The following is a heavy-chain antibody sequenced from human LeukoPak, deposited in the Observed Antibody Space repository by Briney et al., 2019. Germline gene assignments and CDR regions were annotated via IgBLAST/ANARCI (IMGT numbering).Heavy chain of an antibody. Sequence: PGGSLRLSCAASGFTFSSYSMNWVRQAPGKGLEWVSYISSSSSTIYYADSVKGRFTISRDNAKNSLYLQMNSLRAEDTAVYYCAREGRRAAGPWGYWGQGTLVTVSS. J-gene: IGHJ4*02. CDR2: ISSSSSTI. CDR3: AREGRRAAGPWGY. CDR1: GFTFSSYS. D-gene: IGHD6-13*01. V-gene: IGHV3-48*04.